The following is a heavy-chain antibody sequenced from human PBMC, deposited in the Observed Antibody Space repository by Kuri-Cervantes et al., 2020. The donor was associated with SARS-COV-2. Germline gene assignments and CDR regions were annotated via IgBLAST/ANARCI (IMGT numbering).Heavy chain of an antibody. CDR1: GFTFSSYW. V-gene: IGHV3-23*01. J-gene: IGHJ4*02. Sequence: GESLKISCAASGFTFSSYWMSWVRQAPGKGLEWVAVISGSGGSTYYADSVKGRFTISRDNSKNTLYLQMNSLRAEDTAVYYCAKQGPYHDFWSGYYGPEKDDYWGQGTLVTVSS. D-gene: IGHD3-3*01. CDR2: ISGSGGST. CDR3: AKQGPYHDFWSGYYGPEKDDY.